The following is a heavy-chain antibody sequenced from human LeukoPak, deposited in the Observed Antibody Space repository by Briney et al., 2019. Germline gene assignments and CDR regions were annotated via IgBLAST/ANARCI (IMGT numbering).Heavy chain of an antibody. V-gene: IGHV1-46*03. Sequence: ASVKVSCKASGYTFTSYYMHGVRQSPGQGLEGMGIMNPSGGSRSYAQKLQGRVTMARDTSTSTVYMELSRLRSEDTAVYYGARGGSVENLEWPDFDYWGQGTLVTVSS. J-gene: IGHJ4*02. CDR3: ARGGSVENLEWPDFDY. CDR1: GYTFTSYY. CDR2: MNPSGGSR. D-gene: IGHD3-3*01.